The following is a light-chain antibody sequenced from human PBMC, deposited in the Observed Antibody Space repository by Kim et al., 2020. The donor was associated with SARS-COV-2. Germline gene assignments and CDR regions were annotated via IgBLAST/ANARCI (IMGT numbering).Light chain of an antibody. V-gene: IGLV3-21*04. CDR1: NIGSKR. CDR3: QVWDSSSDHPV. Sequence: APGKTGSITCGGNNIGSKRVHGYQQKPGQAPVLVIYYASDRPSGIPERFSGSNSGNTATLTISRVEAGDEADYYCQVWDSSSDHPVFGGGTQLTVL. CDR2: YAS. J-gene: IGLJ3*02.